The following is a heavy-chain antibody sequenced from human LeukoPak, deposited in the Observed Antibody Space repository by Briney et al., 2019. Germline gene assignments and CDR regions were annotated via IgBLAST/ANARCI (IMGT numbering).Heavy chain of an antibody. Sequence: SETLSLTCTVSGGSFSTNTYYWGWIRQPPGKGLEWIENIYFSGTSRYNPSLRSRVTISVDTSKNQFSLKRSSVTAADTAVYFCARDLFDWNYGRYFDYWGQGTLVTVSS. CDR3: ARDLFDWNYGRYFDY. CDR1: GGSFSTNTYY. D-gene: IGHD1-7*01. CDR2: IYFSGTS. V-gene: IGHV4-39*02. J-gene: IGHJ4*02.